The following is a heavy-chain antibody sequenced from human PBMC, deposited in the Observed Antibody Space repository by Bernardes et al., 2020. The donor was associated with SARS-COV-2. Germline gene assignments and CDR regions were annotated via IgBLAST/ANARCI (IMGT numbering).Heavy chain of an antibody. V-gene: IGHV5-51*01. D-gene: IGHD2-15*01. CDR1: GYDLTNYW. J-gene: IGHJ3*02. Sequence: GESLKISCKGSGYDLTNYWIAWVRQMPGKGLEWMGIIYPGDSLTRYSPSFQGQVTISADNSINTAYLQWSSLEASDTAIYYCAGRPEGYYDAYDIWGQGTMVTVSS. CDR2: IYPGDSLT. CDR3: AGRPEGYYDAYDI.